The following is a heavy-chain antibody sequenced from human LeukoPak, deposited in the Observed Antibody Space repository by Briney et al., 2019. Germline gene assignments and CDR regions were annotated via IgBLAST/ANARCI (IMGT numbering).Heavy chain of an antibody. CDR2: ISYDGSNK. CDR1: GFTFSSYG. Sequence: GGSLRLSCAASGFTFSSYGMHWVRQAPGKGLEWVAVISYDGSNKYYADSVKGRFTISRDNSKNTLYLQMNSPRAEDTAVYYCAKDGVATIMGGYFDYWGQGTLVTVSS. CDR3: AKDGVATIMGGYFDY. J-gene: IGHJ4*02. D-gene: IGHD5-12*01. V-gene: IGHV3-30*18.